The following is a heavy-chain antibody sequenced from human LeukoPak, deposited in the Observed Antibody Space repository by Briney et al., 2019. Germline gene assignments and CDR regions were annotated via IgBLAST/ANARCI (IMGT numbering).Heavy chain of an antibody. CDR1: GGSISSYY. CDR3: ARGVRGYYHMDV. J-gene: IGHJ6*03. V-gene: IGHV4-59*01. Sequence: SETLSLTCTVSGGSISSYYWSWIRQPPGKGLEWIGYIYYSGSTNYNPSLKSRVTISVDTSKNQFSLKLSSVTAADTAVYYCARGVRGYYHMDVWGKGTMVTVSS. CDR2: IYYSGST. D-gene: IGHD3-10*01.